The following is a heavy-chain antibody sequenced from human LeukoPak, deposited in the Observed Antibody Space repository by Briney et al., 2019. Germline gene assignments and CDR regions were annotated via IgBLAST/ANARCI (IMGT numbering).Heavy chain of an antibody. J-gene: IGHJ4*02. CDR2: IYHSGST. Sequence: SETLSLTCAASGYSISSGYYWGWIRQPPGKGLEWIGSIYHSGSTYYNPSLKSRVTISVDTSKNQFSLKLSSVTAADTAVYYCARHGRGAIDHFDYWGQGTLVTVSS. V-gene: IGHV4-38-2*01. CDR1: GYSISSGYY. D-gene: IGHD3-16*02. CDR3: ARHGRGAIDHFDY.